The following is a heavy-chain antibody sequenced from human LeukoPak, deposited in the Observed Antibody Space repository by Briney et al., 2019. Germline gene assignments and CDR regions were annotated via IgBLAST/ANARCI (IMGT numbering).Heavy chain of an antibody. CDR1: GGSISSYY. Sequence: PSETLSLTCTVSGGSISSYYWSWIRQPPGKGLEWIGEINHSGSTNYNPSLKSRVTISVDTSKNQFSLKLSSVTAADTAVYYCARSYSSGWYGIAEYFQHWGQGTLVTVSS. CDR3: ARSYSSGWYGIAEYFQH. J-gene: IGHJ1*01. CDR2: INHSGST. D-gene: IGHD6-19*01. V-gene: IGHV4-34*01.